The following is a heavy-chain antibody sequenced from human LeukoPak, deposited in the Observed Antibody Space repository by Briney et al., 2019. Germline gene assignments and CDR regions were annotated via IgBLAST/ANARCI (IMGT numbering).Heavy chain of an antibody. Sequence: PSETLSLTCTVSGGSINTANYYWGWLRQPPGKGLEWIGSIYYSETTYDNPSLKSRVTISIETSKNQFSLRLSSVTASDTAVCYCARQRADYYYYYVDVWGEGTTVAVS. CDR1: GGSINTANYY. CDR2: IYYSETT. V-gene: IGHV4-39*01. J-gene: IGHJ6*03. CDR3: ARQRADYYYYYVDV.